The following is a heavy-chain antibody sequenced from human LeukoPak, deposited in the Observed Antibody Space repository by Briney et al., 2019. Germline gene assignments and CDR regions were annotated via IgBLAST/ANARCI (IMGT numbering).Heavy chain of an antibody. CDR1: GGSISSYY. J-gene: IGHJ6*02. CDR3: ARGPDYSNYKWLPKVYYYGMDV. Sequence: SETLSLTCTVSGGSISSYYWSWIRQPPGKGLEWIGEINHSGSTNYNPSLKSRVTISVDTSKNQFSLKLSSVTAADTAVYYCARGPDYSNYKWLPKVYYYGMDVWGQGTTVTVSS. D-gene: IGHD4-11*01. V-gene: IGHV4-34*01. CDR2: INHSGST.